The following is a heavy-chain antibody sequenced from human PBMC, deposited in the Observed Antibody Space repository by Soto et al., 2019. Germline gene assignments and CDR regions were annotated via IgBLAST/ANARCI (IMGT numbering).Heavy chain of an antibody. CDR1: GFTFSSYA. CDR2: ISYDGER. J-gene: IGHJ6*02. CDR3: ARGSNSGLSDGLAV. V-gene: IGHV3-30*04. D-gene: IGHD1-26*01. Sequence: QAGGSLRLSCTTSGFTFSSYAIHWVRQAPGKGLEWVAVISYDGERKTHADSVRGRFTISRDNSKNTLYVQMNSLRVEDTAVYYCARGSNSGLSDGLAVWGQGTTVTVSS.